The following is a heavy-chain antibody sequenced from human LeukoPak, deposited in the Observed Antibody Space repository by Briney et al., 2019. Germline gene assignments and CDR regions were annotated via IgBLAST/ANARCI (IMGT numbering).Heavy chain of an antibody. CDR1: GFTFSSYG. CDR2: IRYDGSNK. CDR3: AKEGYDFWSGFRYWYFDL. Sequence: GGSLRLSCAASGFTFSSYGMHWVRQAPGKGLEWVAFIRYDGSNKYYADSVKGRFTISRDNSKNTLYLQMNSLRAEDTAVYYCAKEGYDFWSGFRYWYFDLWGRGTLVTVSS. J-gene: IGHJ2*01. V-gene: IGHV3-30*02. D-gene: IGHD3-3*01.